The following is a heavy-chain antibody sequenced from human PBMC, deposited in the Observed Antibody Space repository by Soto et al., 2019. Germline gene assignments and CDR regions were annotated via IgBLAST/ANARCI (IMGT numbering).Heavy chain of an antibody. V-gene: IGHV3-33*01. CDR3: ARDDCSGGRCYPDY. CDR2: IWYDGSNK. D-gene: IGHD2-15*01. J-gene: IGHJ4*02. CDR1: GFTFSSYG. Sequence: QVQLVESGGGVVQPGRSLRLSCAASGFTFSSYGMHWVRQAPGKGLEWVAVIWYDGSNKYYADSVKGRFTISRDNSXNTLYLQMNSLRAEDTAVYYCARDDCSGGRCYPDYWGQGTLVTVSS.